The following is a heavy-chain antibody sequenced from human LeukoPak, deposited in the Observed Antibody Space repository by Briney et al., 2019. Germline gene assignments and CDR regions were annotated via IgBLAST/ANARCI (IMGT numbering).Heavy chain of an antibody. Sequence: GGSLTLSYAACGFPFTIYPMGWVPHAPGEALECVSHIRGRGCSTKCTVSVKARFPISRDNYKNSLYLKINCLRADDTAVYYCATDQDPHSYGSGSYAPFDYWGQGTLVTASS. J-gene: IGHJ4*02. D-gene: IGHD3-10*01. CDR1: GFPFTIYP. V-gene: IGHV3-23*01. CDR2: IRGRGCST. CDR3: ATDQDPHSYGSGSYAPFDY.